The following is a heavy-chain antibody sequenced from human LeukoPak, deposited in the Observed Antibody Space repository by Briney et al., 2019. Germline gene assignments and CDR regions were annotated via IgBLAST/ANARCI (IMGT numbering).Heavy chain of an antibody. CDR1: GGSFSGYY. V-gene: IGHV4-34*01. D-gene: IGHD2-15*01. CDR3: ARRRFPRPFVD. J-gene: IGHJ4*02. Sequence: SETLSLTCAVYGGSFSGYYWSWIRQPPGKGLEWIGEINHSESTNYNPSLKSRVTISVDTSKNQLSLKQTSLTAADTAVYYCARRRFPRPFVDWGQGTLVTVSS. CDR2: INHSEST.